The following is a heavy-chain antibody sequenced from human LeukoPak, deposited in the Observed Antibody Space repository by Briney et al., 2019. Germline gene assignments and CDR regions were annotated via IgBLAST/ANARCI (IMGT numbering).Heavy chain of an antibody. CDR1: GGSISSSN. V-gene: IGHV3-23*01. CDR3: AKDQTAAVGQLDY. D-gene: IGHD6-13*01. Sequence: ETLSLTCAVSGGSISSSNWWSWVRQAPGKGLEWASVISASGTDTYYADSVKGRFTISRDNSQNTLYLHMNSLRAEDTAVYYCAKDQTAAVGQLDYWGQGTVVTVSS. CDR2: ISASGTDT. J-gene: IGHJ4*02.